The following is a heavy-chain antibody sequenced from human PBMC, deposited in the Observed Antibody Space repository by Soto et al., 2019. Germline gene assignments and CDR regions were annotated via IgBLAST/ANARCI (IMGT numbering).Heavy chain of an antibody. D-gene: IGHD4-17*01. CDR3: AREPLDYGDYGHDAFDL. V-gene: IGHV4-34*01. J-gene: IGHJ3*01. CDR1: GGSFSGYY. Sequence: QVQLQQWGAGLLKPSETLSLTCAVYGGSFSGYYWSWIRQPPGKGLEWIGEINHSGSTNYNPSLKRRVTIPVETSKNQFSLKLSSVTAADTAVYYCAREPLDYGDYGHDAFDLWGQGTMVTGSS. CDR2: INHSGST.